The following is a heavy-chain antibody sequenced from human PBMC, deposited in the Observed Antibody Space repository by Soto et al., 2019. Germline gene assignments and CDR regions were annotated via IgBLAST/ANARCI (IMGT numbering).Heavy chain of an antibody. CDR1: GFTFSSYG. Sequence: GGTLRLSCAASGFTFSSYGMHWVRQAPGEGLEWVAVIWYDGSNKYYADSVKGRFTISRDNSKNTLYLQMNSLRAEDTAVYYCARDSGRAARRYYYYGMDVWGQGTTVTVSS. V-gene: IGHV3-33*01. CDR3: ARDSGRAARRYYYYGMDV. J-gene: IGHJ6*02. CDR2: IWYDGSNK. D-gene: IGHD6-6*01.